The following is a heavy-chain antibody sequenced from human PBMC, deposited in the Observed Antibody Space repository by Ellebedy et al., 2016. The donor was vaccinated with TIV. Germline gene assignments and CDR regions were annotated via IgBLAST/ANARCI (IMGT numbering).Heavy chain of an antibody. V-gene: IGHV1-3*01. CDR2: INAGNGNT. CDR3: ANSSSGWARDLNWFDP. D-gene: IGHD6-19*01. J-gene: IGHJ5*02. Sequence: AASVKVSCKASGYTFTSYVIHWARQAPGQRLEWMGWINAGNGNTKYSQKFQGRVTITRDTSASTAYMELSSLRSEDTAVYYCANSSSGWARDLNWFDPWGQGTLVTVSS. CDR1: GYTFTSYV.